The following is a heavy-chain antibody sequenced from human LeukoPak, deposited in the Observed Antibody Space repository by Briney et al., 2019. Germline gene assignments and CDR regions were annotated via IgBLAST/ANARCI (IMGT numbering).Heavy chain of an antibody. CDR3: ARHRLDYGSGSYLDY. V-gene: IGHV3-53*01. CDR2: ISSGGST. D-gene: IGHD3-10*01. J-gene: IGHJ4*02. Sequence: GRSLRLSCAAYGFTASSNYISWVRQTPGKGLERVSVISSGGSTYYADSVKGRFTISRDNSKNTLYLQMNSLRAEDTAVYYCARHRLDYGSGSYLDYWGQGTLVTVSS. CDR1: GFTASSNY.